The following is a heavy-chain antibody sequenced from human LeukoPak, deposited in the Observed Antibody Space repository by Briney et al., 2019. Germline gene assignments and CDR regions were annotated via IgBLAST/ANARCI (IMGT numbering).Heavy chain of an antibody. CDR1: GFTFSSYG. V-gene: IGHV3-7*01. CDR2: IKQDGSEK. Sequence: GGSLRLSCAASGFTFSSYGMHWVRQAPGKGREWVANIKQDGSEKYYVDSVKGRFTISRDNAKNSLYLHMDSLRAEDTAVYYCARGACSSGWAYFDHWGQGTLVTVSS. CDR3: ARGACSSGWAYFDH. D-gene: IGHD6-19*01. J-gene: IGHJ4*02.